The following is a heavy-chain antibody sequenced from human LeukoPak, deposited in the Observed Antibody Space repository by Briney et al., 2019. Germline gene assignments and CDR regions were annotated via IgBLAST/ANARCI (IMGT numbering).Heavy chain of an antibody. CDR1: GYSLTSYW. CDR2: IYPGDSDP. Sequence: EAPKIPLKGSGYSLTSYWIGRVRQMPGKGLESMGIIYPGDSDPSYSPSFQGQVTISADKSISTAYLQWSSLKASDTAMYYCARLEGYNPNGFDYWGQGTLVTVSS. V-gene: IGHV5-51*01. J-gene: IGHJ4*02. CDR3: ARLEGYNPNGFDY. D-gene: IGHD5-12*01.